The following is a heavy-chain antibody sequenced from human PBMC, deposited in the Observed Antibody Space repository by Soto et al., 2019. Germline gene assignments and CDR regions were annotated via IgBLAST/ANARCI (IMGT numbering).Heavy chain of an antibody. V-gene: IGHV3-30-3*01. CDR2: ISYDGSNK. CDR1: GFTFSSYA. J-gene: IGHJ4*02. Sequence: QVQLVESGGGVVQPGRSLRLSCAASGFTFSSYAMHWVRQAPGKGLEWVAVISYDGSNKYYADSVKGRFTISRDNSKNTLYRQMISLRAEDTAVYYCARAYEGDYFDYWGQGTLVTVSS. CDR3: ARAYEGDYFDY. D-gene: IGHD3-16*01.